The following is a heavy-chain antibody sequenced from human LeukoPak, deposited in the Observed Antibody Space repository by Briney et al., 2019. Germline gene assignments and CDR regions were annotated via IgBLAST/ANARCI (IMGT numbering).Heavy chain of an antibody. Sequence: SQTLSLTCSVSGGSISSGTYYWSWIRQPAGKGLEWIGRIYRGGITNYNPSLESRVTISVDTSKNQFSLNLTSVTAADTAVYYCARDPYTSSFFDYWGQGALVTVSS. CDR1: GGSISSGTYY. CDR3: ARDPYTSSFFDY. CDR2: IYRGGIT. J-gene: IGHJ4*02. V-gene: IGHV4-61*02. D-gene: IGHD3-16*01.